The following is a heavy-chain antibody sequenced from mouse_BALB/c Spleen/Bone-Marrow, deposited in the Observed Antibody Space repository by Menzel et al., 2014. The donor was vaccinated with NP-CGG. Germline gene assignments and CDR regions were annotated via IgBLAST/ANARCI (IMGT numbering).Heavy chain of an antibody. J-gene: IGHJ3*01. D-gene: IGHD2-3*01. CDR2: INPDSSTI. CDR3: ARLGYYGGFAY. CDR1: GFDFSGFW. Sequence: VQLQQSGGGLVQPGGSLKLPCAASGFDFSGFWMGWVRQAPGKGLEWIGEINPDSSTINYAPSLKDRFIISRDNAKNTLYLQVSKVRSEDTALYYCARLGYYGGFAYWGQGTLVTVSA. V-gene: IGHV4-1*02.